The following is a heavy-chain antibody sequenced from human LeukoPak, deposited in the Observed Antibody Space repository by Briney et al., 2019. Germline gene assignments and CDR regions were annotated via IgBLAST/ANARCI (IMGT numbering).Heavy chain of an antibody. V-gene: IGHV1-18*01. CDR2: ISAYNGNT. CDR3: ARPRGYCGGDCYSDY. CDR1: GYTFTSYG. J-gene: IGHJ4*02. Sequence: GASVKVSCKASGYTFTSYGISWVRQALGQGLEWMGWISAYNGNTNYAQKLQGRVTMTTDTSTSTAYMELRSLRSDDTAVYYCARPRGYCGGDCYSDYWGQGTLVTVSS. D-gene: IGHD2-21*01.